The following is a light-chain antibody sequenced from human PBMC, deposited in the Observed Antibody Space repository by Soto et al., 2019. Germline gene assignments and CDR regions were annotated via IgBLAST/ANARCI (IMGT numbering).Light chain of an antibody. J-gene: IGKJ4*01. CDR3: QQYGSSPLT. V-gene: IGKV3-20*01. Sequence: EIVFTQSPFTLSFCPVERATLSCRASQSVRSSYFAWYQQKPGQAPRLLIFGASTRAPGIPDRFSGSGSGTDFTLTISRLEPEDFAVYYCQQYGSSPLTFGGGTKV. CDR2: GAS. CDR1: QSVRSSY.